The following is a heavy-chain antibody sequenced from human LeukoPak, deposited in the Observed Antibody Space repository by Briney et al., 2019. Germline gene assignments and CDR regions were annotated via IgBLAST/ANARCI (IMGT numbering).Heavy chain of an antibody. V-gene: IGHV3-21*01. CDR3: ARDVYGSGSSDY. CDR1: GFTFSSYG. D-gene: IGHD3-10*01. Sequence: GRSLRLSCAASGFTFSSYGMHWVRQAPGKGLEWVSSISSSSSYIYYADSVKGRFTISRDNAKNSLYLQMNSLRAEDTAVYYCARDVYGSGSSDYWGQGTLVTVSS. CDR2: ISSSSSYI. J-gene: IGHJ4*02.